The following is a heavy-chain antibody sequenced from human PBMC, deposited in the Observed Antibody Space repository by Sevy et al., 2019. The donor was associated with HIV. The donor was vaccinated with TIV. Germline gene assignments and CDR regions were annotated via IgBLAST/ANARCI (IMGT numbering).Heavy chain of an antibody. Sequence: GSLRLSCAASGFSFSAYWMAWVRHVPGKGLEWVANLNQDGSEKYPVDSVRGRFTISRDNAKNSLYLQMNSVRVEATGIYYCATAAWRSTVNWGRGTMVTASS. V-gene: IGHV3-7*01. D-gene: IGHD1-1*01. CDR3: ATAAWRSTVN. CDR1: GFSFSAYW. CDR2: LNQDGSEK. J-gene: IGHJ3*01.